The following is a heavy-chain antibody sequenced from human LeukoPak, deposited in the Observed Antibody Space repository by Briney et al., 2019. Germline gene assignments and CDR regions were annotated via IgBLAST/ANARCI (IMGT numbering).Heavy chain of an antibody. V-gene: IGHV3-7*04. D-gene: IGHD5-24*01. Sequence: AGGSLRLSCTTSGFTFGEFAVSWFRQAPGKGLEWVANIKQDGSKKSYVDSVKGRFTISRDNAKNSLYLQMNSLRAEDTAIYYCTRVGYIDEGIDYWGQGTLVTVSS. CDR2: IKQDGSKK. CDR3: TRVGYIDEGIDY. CDR1: GFTFGEFA. J-gene: IGHJ4*02.